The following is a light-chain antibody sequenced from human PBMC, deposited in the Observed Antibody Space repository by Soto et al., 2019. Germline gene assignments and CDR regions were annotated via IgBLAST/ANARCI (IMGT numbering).Light chain of an antibody. V-gene: IGLV2-14*01. J-gene: IGLJ2*01. CDR3: SSYTSSSILVV. Sequence: QSALTQPASVSGSPGQSITISCTGTSSDVGGYNYVSWYQRHPGKAPKLMIYDVSNRPSGVSNRFSGPKSGNTASLTISGLQAEDEADYYCSSYTSSSILVVFGGGTKLTVL. CDR2: DVS. CDR1: SSDVGGYNY.